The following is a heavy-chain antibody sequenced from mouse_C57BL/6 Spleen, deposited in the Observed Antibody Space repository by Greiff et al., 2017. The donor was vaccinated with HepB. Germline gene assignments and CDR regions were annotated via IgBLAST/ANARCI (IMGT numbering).Heavy chain of an antibody. CDR2: ISDGGSYT. CDR1: GFTFSSYA. J-gene: IGHJ4*01. Sequence: EVQVVESGGGLVKPGGSLKLSCAASGFTFSSYAMSWVRQTPEKRLEWVATISDGGSYTYYPDNVKGRFTISRDNAKNNLYLQMSHLKSEDTAMYYCARGIYYDYDDYAMDYWGQGTSVTVSS. V-gene: IGHV5-4*01. D-gene: IGHD2-4*01. CDR3: ARGIYYDYDDYAMDY.